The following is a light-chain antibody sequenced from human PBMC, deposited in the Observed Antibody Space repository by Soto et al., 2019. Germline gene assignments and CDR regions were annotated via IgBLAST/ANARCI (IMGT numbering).Light chain of an antibody. V-gene: IGKV1-33*01. CDR2: DAS. Sequence: DIQMTQSPSFLSASVGDRVTIXXQASQDIRNSLNWYQQKPGTAPKLLIYDASNLETGVPSRFSGSGSGTDFSFSISSLQPEDIATYYCQQYENLVTFGQGTRLEIK. CDR1: QDIRNS. J-gene: IGKJ5*01. CDR3: QQYENLVT.